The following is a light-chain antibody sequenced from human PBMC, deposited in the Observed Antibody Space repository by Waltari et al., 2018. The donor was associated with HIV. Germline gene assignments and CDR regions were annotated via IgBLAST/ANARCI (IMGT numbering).Light chain of an antibody. CDR1: QDITTY. V-gene: IGKV1-9*01. Sequence: DIQLTQSPSSPSASIGDRVTITCRASQDITTYLAWYQRHPGRAPRLLVYAGSTLGTGVPSRFSGYGAGTEFTLTISGLQPEDFATYYCQQIDSYPYTFGQGTKLEIK. CDR2: AGS. J-gene: IGKJ2*01. CDR3: QQIDSYPYT.